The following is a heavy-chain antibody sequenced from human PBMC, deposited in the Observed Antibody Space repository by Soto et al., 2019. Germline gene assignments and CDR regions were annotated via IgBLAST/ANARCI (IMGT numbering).Heavy chain of an antibody. J-gene: IGHJ6*02. Sequence: EVQLLESGGGLVQPGGSLRLSCAASGFTFSSYAMSWVRQAPEKGLEWVSAISGSGGSTYYADSVKGRFTISRDNSKNTLYLQMNSLRAEDTAIYYCARAKGVWFGELFHYYGMDVWGQGTTVTVSS. D-gene: IGHD3-10*01. CDR2: ISGSGGST. CDR3: ARAKGVWFGELFHYYGMDV. CDR1: GFTFSSYA. V-gene: IGHV3-23*01.